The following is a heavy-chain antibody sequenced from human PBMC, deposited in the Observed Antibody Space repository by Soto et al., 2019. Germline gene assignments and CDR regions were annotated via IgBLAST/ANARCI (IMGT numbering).Heavy chain of an antibody. D-gene: IGHD3-22*01. Sequence: GGSLRLSCAASGFPFSNYALTWVRQAPGKGLEWVSAISGSGGSTYYADSVKGRFSISRDNSKNTVYLQMNSLRAEDTAVYYCAKGVGFGSSGHFDYWGQGTQVTVSS. CDR2: ISGSGGST. CDR1: GFPFSNYA. CDR3: AKGVGFGSSGHFDY. J-gene: IGHJ4*02. V-gene: IGHV3-23*01.